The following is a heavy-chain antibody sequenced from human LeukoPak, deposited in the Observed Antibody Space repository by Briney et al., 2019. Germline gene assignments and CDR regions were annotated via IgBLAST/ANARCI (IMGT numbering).Heavy chain of an antibody. J-gene: IGHJ4*02. D-gene: IGHD3-10*01. CDR3: ARTASFYNNYYFDY. CDR2: INHSGST. Sequence: SETLSLTCAVYGGSFSGYYWSWIRQPPGKGLEWIGEINHSGSTNYNPSLKSRVTISVDTSKNQFSLKLSSVTAADTAVYYCARTASFYNNYYFDYWGQGTLVTVSS. CDR1: GGSFSGYY. V-gene: IGHV4-34*01.